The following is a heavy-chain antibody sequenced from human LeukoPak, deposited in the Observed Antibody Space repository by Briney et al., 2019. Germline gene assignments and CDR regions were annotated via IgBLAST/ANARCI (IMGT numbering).Heavy chain of an antibody. V-gene: IGHV3-11*01. Sequence: GGSLRLSCAASGFTFSDYYMSWIRQAPGKGLEWVSYISSGSTVYYADSVKGRFTISRDNAKNSLYLQMNSLRAEDTAVYYCARSSVVRYYFDYWGQGTLVTVSS. D-gene: IGHD4-23*01. CDR2: ISSGSTV. CDR3: ARSSVVRYYFDY. J-gene: IGHJ4*02. CDR1: GFTFSDYY.